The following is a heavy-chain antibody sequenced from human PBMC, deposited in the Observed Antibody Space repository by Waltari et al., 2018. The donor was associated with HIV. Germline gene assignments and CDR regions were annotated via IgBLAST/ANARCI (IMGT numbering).Heavy chain of an antibody. J-gene: IGHJ5*02. Sequence: QVQLVQSGAEVKKPGSSVKVSCKASGGPFSSYAISWVRQAPGQGLEWMGGVIPIFGAANDAQKFQCRVTITADEATSTAYMELSSLRSEDTAVYYCARSAYCGGDCYRSWFDPWGQGTLVTVSS. CDR2: VIPIFGAA. CDR1: GGPFSSYA. CDR3: ARSAYCGGDCYRSWFDP. V-gene: IGHV1-69*01. D-gene: IGHD2-21*02.